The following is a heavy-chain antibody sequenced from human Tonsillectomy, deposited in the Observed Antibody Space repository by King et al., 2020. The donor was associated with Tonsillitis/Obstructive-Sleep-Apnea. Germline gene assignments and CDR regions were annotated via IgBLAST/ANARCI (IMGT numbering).Heavy chain of an antibody. Sequence: VQLQQWGAGLLKPSETLSLTCAVYDGSFSGYYWSWIRQPPGKGLEWIGEINHSGSTNYNPSLKSRVTISVGTSKNQFSLNLSSVTAADTAVYYCASRPIMVQGVVVFDYWGQGTLVTVSS. D-gene: IGHD3-10*01. CDR1: DGSFSGYY. J-gene: IGHJ4*02. CDR2: INHSGST. CDR3: ASRPIMVQGVVVFDY. V-gene: IGHV4-34*01.